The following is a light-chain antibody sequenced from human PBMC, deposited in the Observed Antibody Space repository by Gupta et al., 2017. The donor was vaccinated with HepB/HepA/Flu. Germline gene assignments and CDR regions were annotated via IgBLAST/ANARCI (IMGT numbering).Light chain of an antibody. Sequence: SYELTQPPSVSVFPGQTARITCSGDALPEQYAYWYQQKSGQAPVLVIYKDSERPSGIPERFSGSSSGTTVTLTIIGVQAEDEADYYCQSADSSGIWVFGGGTKLTVL. CDR3: QSADSSGIWV. CDR1: ALPEQY. CDR2: KDS. J-gene: IGLJ3*02. V-gene: IGLV3-25*03.